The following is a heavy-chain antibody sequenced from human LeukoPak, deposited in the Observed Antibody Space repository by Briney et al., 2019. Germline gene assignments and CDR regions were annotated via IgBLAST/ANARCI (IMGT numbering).Heavy chain of an antibody. CDR3: AGGDYNWNGFDP. CDR1: GFNFSIYR. V-gene: IGHV3-48*01. Sequence: AGGPLSLPCAASGFNFSIYRRTWARQAPGKGLEWVSYITRSSTTIYYADSVKGRFTISRDNAKNSLYLQMNSLRVEDTAIYYCAGGDYNWNGFDPWGQGTLVTVSS. D-gene: IGHD1-20*01. J-gene: IGHJ5*02. CDR2: ITRSSTTI.